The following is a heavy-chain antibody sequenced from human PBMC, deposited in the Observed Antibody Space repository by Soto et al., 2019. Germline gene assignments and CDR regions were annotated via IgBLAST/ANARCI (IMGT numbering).Heavy chain of an antibody. J-gene: IGHJ2*01. D-gene: IGHD5-12*01. V-gene: IGHV3-23*01. CDR3: AKGIVSGYDAPANWYFDL. CDR1: GFTFSSYA. CDR2: ISGSGGST. Sequence: EVQLLESGGGLVQPGGSLRLSCAASGFTFSSYAMSWVRQAPGKGLEWVSAISGSGGSTYYADSVKGRFTVSRDNSKNTLYLQMNSLRAEDTAVYYCAKGIVSGYDAPANWYFDLWGRGTLVTVSS.